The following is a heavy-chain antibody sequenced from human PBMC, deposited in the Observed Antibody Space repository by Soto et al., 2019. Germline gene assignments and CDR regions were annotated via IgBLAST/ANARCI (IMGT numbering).Heavy chain of an antibody. CDR1: GASISSGDYF. J-gene: IGHJ4*02. V-gene: IGHV4-30-4*01. D-gene: IGHD5-12*01. Sequence: SETLSLTCTVSGASISSGDYFWSWIRQSPGKGLQWIGYIYDSGSSYYNPSLKSRVTMSVDTSKNQFSLKLSPVTAADTAVYYCAREKGYISGPKNFDYWGQGTLVTVS. CDR3: AREKGYISGPKNFDY. CDR2: IYDSGSS.